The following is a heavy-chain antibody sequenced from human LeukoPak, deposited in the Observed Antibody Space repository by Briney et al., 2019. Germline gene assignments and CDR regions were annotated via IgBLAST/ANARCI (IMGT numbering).Heavy chain of an antibody. CDR1: GGSSTGYY. Sequence: SETLSLTCAVYGGSSTGYYWTWIRQPPGEGLEWIGEINHSGSTNYKSSLKSRVTISVDTSKNQFALKLSSVTAADTAVYYCARGPPIEPDILAGYYYFDYWGQGTLVTVSS. CDR2: INHSGST. CDR3: ARGPPIEPDILAGYYYFDY. V-gene: IGHV4-34*01. D-gene: IGHD3-9*01. J-gene: IGHJ4*02.